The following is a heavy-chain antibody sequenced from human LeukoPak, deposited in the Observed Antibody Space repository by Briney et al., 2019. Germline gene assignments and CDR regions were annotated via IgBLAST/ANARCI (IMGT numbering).Heavy chain of an antibody. Sequence: GRSLRLSCAASGFTFDDYAMHWVRQAPGKGLEWVSGISWNSGSIGYADSVKGRFTISRDNAKHSLYLQMNSLRAEDTALYYCAKGGYGSGSYLSPRFDPWGQGTLVTVSS. J-gene: IGHJ5*02. V-gene: IGHV3-9*01. D-gene: IGHD3-10*01. CDR2: ISWNSGSI. CDR3: AKGGYGSGSYLSPRFDP. CDR1: GFTFDDYA.